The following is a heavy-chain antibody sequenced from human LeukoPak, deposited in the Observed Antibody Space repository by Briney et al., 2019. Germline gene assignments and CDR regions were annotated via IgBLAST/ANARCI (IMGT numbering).Heavy chain of an antibody. J-gene: IGHJ3*02. Sequence: GESLKISCKGSGYSFTSYWIGWVRQMPGKGLEWMGIIYPGDSDTRYSPSFQGQVTISADKSISTAYLQWSSPKASDTAMYYCARQRFDSSGFRLFDAFDIWGQGTMVTVSS. V-gene: IGHV5-51*01. CDR3: ARQRFDSSGFRLFDAFDI. CDR1: GYSFTSYW. CDR2: IYPGDSDT. D-gene: IGHD3-22*01.